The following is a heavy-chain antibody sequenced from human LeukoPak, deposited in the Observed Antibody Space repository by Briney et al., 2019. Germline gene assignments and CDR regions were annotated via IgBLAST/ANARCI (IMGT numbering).Heavy chain of an antibody. Sequence: GGSLRLSCAASGFTFTSYVMHWVRQAPGKGLEWVSSISSSSSYIYYADSVKGRFTISRDNAKNPLYLQMNSLRAEDTAVYYCARGEFSDFWSGYYHDYWGQGTLVTVSS. V-gene: IGHV3-21*01. CDR2: ISSSSSYI. D-gene: IGHD3-3*01. CDR1: GFTFTSYV. CDR3: ARGEFSDFWSGYYHDY. J-gene: IGHJ4*02.